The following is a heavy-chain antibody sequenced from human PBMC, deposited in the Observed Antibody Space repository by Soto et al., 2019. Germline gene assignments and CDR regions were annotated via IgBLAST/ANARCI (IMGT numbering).Heavy chain of an antibody. CDR1: GGSISSGGYY. V-gene: IGHV4-31*03. J-gene: IGHJ6*03. CDR3: ARERGYCSGGSCYNIPRSLYYYYMDV. Sequence: QVQLQESGPGPVKPSQTLSLTCTVSGGSISSGGYYWSWIRQHPGKGLEWIGYIYYSGSTYYNPSLKSRVTISVDTSKNQFSLKLSSVTAADTAVYYCARERGYCSGGSCYNIPRSLYYYYMDVWGKGTTVTVSS. CDR2: IYYSGST. D-gene: IGHD2-15*01.